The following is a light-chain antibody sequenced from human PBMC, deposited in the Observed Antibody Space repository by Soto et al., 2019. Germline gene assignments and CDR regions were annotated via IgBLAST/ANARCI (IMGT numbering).Light chain of an antibody. J-gene: IGKJ5*01. V-gene: IGKV3-11*01. CDR2: DAS. CDR1: QSVSSY. Sequence: EIILTNAPVTLSRITLDIANLSFRASQSVSSYLAWYQQKPGQAPRLLIYDASNRATGIPARFSGSGSGTDFTLTISSLEPEDFAVYYCQQCSNWPIKFCQGTRLEIK. CDR3: QQCSNWPIK.